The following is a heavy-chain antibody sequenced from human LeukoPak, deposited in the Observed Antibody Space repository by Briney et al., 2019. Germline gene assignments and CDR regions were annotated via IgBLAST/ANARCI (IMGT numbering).Heavy chain of an antibody. V-gene: IGHV4-59*01. Sequence: SETLSLTCTVSGGSISSYYWSWIRQPPAKGLEWIGYIYYSGSTNYNPSLKSRVTISVDTSKNQFSLKLSSVTAADTAVYYCARVITGAVAGFYGMDVWGQGTTVTVSS. D-gene: IGHD6-19*01. CDR3: ARVITGAVAGFYGMDV. CDR2: IYYSGST. CDR1: GGSISSYY. J-gene: IGHJ6*02.